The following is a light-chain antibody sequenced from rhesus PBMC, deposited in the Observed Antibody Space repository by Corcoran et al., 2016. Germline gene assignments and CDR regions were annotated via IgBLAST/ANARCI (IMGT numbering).Light chain of an antibody. J-gene: IGKJ4*01. CDR3: QQYYDYPLT. Sequence: DIQMTQSPSALSASVGDRVTISCRASQNIYRNLAWYQQKPGKDPKVLSYSASTLQSGTPSRISGSGSGTDFTLTIRSLKPEDSAVYYCQQYYDYPLTFGGGTKVELK. CDR2: SAS. CDR1: QNIYRN. V-gene: IGKV1S8*01.